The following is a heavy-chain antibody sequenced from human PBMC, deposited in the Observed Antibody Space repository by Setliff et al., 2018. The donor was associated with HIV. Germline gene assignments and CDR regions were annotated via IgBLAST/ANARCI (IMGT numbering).Heavy chain of an antibody. CDR1: GYTFTSYG. Sequence: ASVKVSCKASGYTFTSYGISWVRQAPGQGLEWMGWISAYNGDTHFEQNLQGRVTMTTDTSTSTAYMELRSLRSDDTAMFYCARDPGYCSGGRCYGAYFQHWGQGTLVT. CDR2: ISAYNGDT. V-gene: IGHV1-18*01. J-gene: IGHJ1*01. CDR3: ARDPGYCSGGRCYGAYFQH. D-gene: IGHD2-15*01.